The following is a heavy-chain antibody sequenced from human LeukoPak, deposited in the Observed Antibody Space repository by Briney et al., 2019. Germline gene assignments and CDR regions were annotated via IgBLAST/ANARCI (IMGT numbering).Heavy chain of an antibody. D-gene: IGHD1-1*01. Sequence: QTGGSLRLSCASSGFTFSRYWMSWVRQAPGKGLEWVANIKYDGNEKYYVDSVKGRFTISRDNVKNSLYLQMNSLSAEDTAVYYCARGGTTFEHWGQGILVTVSS. J-gene: IGHJ4*02. CDR1: GFTFSRYW. CDR3: ARGGTTFEH. V-gene: IGHV3-7*01. CDR2: IKYDGNEK.